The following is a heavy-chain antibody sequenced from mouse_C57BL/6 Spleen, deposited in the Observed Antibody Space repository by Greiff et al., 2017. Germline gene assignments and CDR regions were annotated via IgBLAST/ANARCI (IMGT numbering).Heavy chain of an antibody. D-gene: IGHD2-5*01. Sequence: QVNLHQPGAELARPGASVKLSCKASGYTFPTYGISWVKQSTGKGFEWIGEIYPRSGNPYSNEKFKGKATLNADEASSTAYMELRSLTSEDSAVYFCARSNEDCDYWGQGTTLTVSS. V-gene: IGHV1-81*01. J-gene: IGHJ2*01. CDR2: IYPRSGNP. CDR1: GYTFPTYG. CDR3: ARSNEDCDY.